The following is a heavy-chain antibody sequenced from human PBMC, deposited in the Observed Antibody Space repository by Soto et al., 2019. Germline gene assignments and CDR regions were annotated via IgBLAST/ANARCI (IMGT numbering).Heavy chain of an antibody. D-gene: IGHD3-16*02. CDR3: AIDYRVPSAGAMDV. V-gene: IGHV4-30-4*01. J-gene: IGHJ6*02. CDR1: GGSINSGDYH. Sequence: QVQLQESGRGLVKPSQNLSLTCTVSGGSINSGDYHWSWIRQSPGKGLEWIGAIYYSGSTYYDPSNKSRIRISADTSTKQSSLKVNSVTAADTPVYHCAIDYRVPSAGAMDVWGQGTTVTVSS. CDR2: IYYSGST.